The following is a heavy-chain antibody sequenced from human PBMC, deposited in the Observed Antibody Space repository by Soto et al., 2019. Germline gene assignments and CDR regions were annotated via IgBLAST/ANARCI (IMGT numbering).Heavy chain of an antibody. D-gene: IGHD3-22*01. CDR2: IDPSDSQT. V-gene: IGHV5-10-1*01. Sequence: GQAVNLSCKGSGYSFAGDWITWVRQKPGKGLEWMGRIDPSDSQTYYSPSFRGHVTISVTKSITTVFLQWSSLRASDTAMYYCARQIYDSDTGPNFQYYFDSWGQGTPVTVSS. CDR3: ARQIYDSDTGPNFQYYFDS. CDR1: GYSFAGDW. J-gene: IGHJ4*02.